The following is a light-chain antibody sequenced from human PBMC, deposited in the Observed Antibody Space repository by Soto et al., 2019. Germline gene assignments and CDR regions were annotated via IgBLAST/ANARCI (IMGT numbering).Light chain of an antibody. CDR3: SSYTTRNTHQIV. J-gene: IGLJ1*01. V-gene: IGLV2-14*01. CDR2: DVS. CDR1: SSDVGGYNY. Sequence: QSVLTQPASVSGSPGQSITISCTGTSSDVGGYNYVSWYQQHPGKAPKFMIYDVSNRPSGVSNRFSGSKSGNTASLTISGLQAEDEADYYCSSYTTRNTHQIVFGTGTKVTVL.